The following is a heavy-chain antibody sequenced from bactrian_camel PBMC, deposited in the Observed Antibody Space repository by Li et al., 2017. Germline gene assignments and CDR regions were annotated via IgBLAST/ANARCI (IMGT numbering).Heavy chain of an antibody. CDR3: ARGQPRWGMTAFQALRIRAPYND. Sequence: QVQLVESGGGSVQAGGSLQLSCAPSGTTVSARCMGWFRQAPGKAREGVAGINRDGSTVAADSVKDRFTISKDNAANTLYLRMSNLKPEDTAMYYCARGQPRWGMTAFQALRIRAPYNDWGQGTQVTVS. V-gene: IGHV3S53*01. J-gene: IGHJ4*01. D-gene: IGHD3*01. CDR2: INRDGST. CDR1: GTTVSARC.